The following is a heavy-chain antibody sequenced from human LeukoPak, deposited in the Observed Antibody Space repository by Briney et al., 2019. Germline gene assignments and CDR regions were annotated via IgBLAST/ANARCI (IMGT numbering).Heavy chain of an antibody. Sequence: QPGGSLRLSCAASGFTFDITWLHWVRQPPGKGLVWVARITSDGSSTTYAESVKGRFTISRDNAKNTLYLQMNSLRAEDTAVYYCARVGYSYGYTAFDYWGQGTLVTVSS. V-gene: IGHV3-74*03. D-gene: IGHD5-18*01. CDR3: ARVGYSYGYTAFDY. J-gene: IGHJ4*02. CDR1: GFTFDITW. CDR2: ITSDGSST.